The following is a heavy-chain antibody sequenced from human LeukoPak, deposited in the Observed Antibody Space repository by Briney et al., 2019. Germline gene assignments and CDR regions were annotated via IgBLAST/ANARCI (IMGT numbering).Heavy chain of an antibody. CDR1: GGSIRSYY. J-gene: IGHJ3*02. Sequence: SETLSLTCTVSGGSIRSYYWSWIRQPPGKGLEWIGEINHSGSTNYNPSLKSRVTISVDTSKNQFSLKLSSVTAADTAVYYCARQAAGYDSSGYYVDAFDIWGQGTMVTVSS. CDR3: ARQAAGYDSSGYYVDAFDI. D-gene: IGHD3-22*01. CDR2: INHSGST. V-gene: IGHV4-34*01.